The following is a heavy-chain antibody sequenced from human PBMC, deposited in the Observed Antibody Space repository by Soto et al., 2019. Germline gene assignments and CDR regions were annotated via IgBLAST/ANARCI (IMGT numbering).Heavy chain of an antibody. CDR3: AKDVWNDVPATDSFDP. V-gene: IGHV3-30*18. Sequence: VQLMPSGDDVVQPGSSLKLSCATSGFTFRRHGMHWVRQAPGQGLEWLRIISCDGIQKFYTETVKGRVTISTDNSKNMVFLQLSSLRAEDTAVYYCAKDVWNDVPATDSFDPWGQGTMVTVSS. CDR2: ISCDGIQK. J-gene: IGHJ3*01. CDR1: GFTFRRHG. D-gene: IGHD1-1*01.